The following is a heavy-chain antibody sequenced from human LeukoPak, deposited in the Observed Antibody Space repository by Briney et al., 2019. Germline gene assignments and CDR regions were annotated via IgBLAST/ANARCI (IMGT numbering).Heavy chain of an antibody. V-gene: IGHV3-53*01. D-gene: IGHD1-26*01. J-gene: IGHJ4*02. CDR2: IYSGGST. CDR1: GFTFSDYY. CDR3: ARGRSGSAWDLFDY. Sequence: GGSLRLSCAASGFTFSDYYMSWIRQAPGKGLEWVSVIYSGGSTYYADSVKGRFTISRDNSKNTLYLQMNSLRAEDTAVYYCARGRSGSAWDLFDYWGQGTLVTVSS.